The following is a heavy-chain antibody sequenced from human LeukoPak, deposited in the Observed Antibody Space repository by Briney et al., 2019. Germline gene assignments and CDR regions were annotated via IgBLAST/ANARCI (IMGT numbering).Heavy chain of an antibody. CDR2: MSPNSGDT. J-gene: IGHJ5*02. V-gene: IGHV1-8*01. D-gene: IGHD3-10*01. CDR3: ASSEDYYGSGSYYNWFDP. CDR1: GYTFTSHD. Sequence: ASVKVSCKASGYTFTSHDINWVRQATGQGLEWMGWMSPNSGDTGYAQKFQGRVTMTSDSSISTAYMELSSLRSEDTAVYYCASSEDYYGSGSYYNWFDPWGQGTLVTVSS.